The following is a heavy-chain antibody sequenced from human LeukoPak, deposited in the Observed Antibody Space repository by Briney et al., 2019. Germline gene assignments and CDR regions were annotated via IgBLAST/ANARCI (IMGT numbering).Heavy chain of an antibody. CDR1: GFTFSSYS. J-gene: IGHJ4*02. CDR2: IKSKTDGGTT. D-gene: IGHD3-22*01. Sequence: PGGSLRLSCAASGFTFSSYSMNWVRQAPGKGLEWVGRIKSKTDGGTTDYAAPVKGRFTISRDDSKNTLYLQMNSLKTEDTAVYYCTTESYYYDSSGYFTPDYWGQGTLVTVSS. CDR3: TTESYYYDSSGYFTPDY. V-gene: IGHV3-15*01.